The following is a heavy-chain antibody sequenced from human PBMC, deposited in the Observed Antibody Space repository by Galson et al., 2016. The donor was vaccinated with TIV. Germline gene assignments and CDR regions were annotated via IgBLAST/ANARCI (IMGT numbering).Heavy chain of an antibody. Sequence: SVKVSCKASGYIFSDYYLHWVRLAPGQGPEWMGWINANSGDTNFAQNFQDRVTMTRDTSIRTAYMELSRLKSDDTAVYYCARDPSPVTTSPFDIWGQGTMVTVSS. CDR2: INANSGDT. D-gene: IGHD4-17*01. CDR1: GYIFSDYY. J-gene: IGHJ3*02. V-gene: IGHV1-2*02. CDR3: ARDPSPVTTSPFDI.